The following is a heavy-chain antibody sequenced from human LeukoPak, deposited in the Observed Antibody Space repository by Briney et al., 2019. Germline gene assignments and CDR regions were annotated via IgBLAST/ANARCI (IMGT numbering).Heavy chain of an antibody. D-gene: IGHD3-10*01. J-gene: IGHJ5*02. CDR3: SRAMVRETLVYCFDP. CDR2: IYGSVST. CDR1: GASINGYF. V-gene: IGHV4-4*07. Sequence: SQTLSLTCTVSGASINGYFWSWIRHSAGKGLEWIGRIYGSVSTNYNPSLASGATVSPDTPKNQFSLRFRSVTAADTPVYYCSRAMVRETLVYCFDPWGPGILVTVS.